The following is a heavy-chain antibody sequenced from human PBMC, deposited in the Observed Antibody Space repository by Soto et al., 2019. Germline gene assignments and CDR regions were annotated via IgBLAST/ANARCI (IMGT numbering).Heavy chain of an antibody. CDR1: GGTFSNHA. J-gene: IGHJ4*02. D-gene: IGHD3-22*01. Sequence: QVQLVQSGTEVRKPGSSVKVSCKASGGTFSNHAISWVRQAPGQGPEWMGGIIPLSGTTNYAQKFQGRVTITADESMTTAYMELSSLRYGDTTVYYCARGPDRSGFYLFDCWGQGTLVTVSS. CDR2: IIPLSGTT. CDR3: ARGPDRSGFYLFDC. V-gene: IGHV1-69*01.